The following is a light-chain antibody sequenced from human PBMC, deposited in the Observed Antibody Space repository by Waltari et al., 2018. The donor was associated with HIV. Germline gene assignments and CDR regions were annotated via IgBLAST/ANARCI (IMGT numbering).Light chain of an antibody. CDR1: QNVDLS. CDR3: QQISEIPGS. V-gene: IGKV1-39*01. J-gene: IGKJ4*01. Sequence: EIQVTQSRASLCASLGERVILNCLTSQNVDLSLNWYQQFPGRSPRLLIYGASLLERWVSSRFNGTGSGLDFNLTISNLRPEDFATYYCQQISEIPGSFGRGTKV. CDR2: GAS.